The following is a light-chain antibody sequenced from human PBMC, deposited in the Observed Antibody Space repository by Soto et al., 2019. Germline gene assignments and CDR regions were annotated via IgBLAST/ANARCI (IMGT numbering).Light chain of an antibody. J-gene: IGKJ4*01. CDR3: QQANSFPPT. CDR2: DAS. V-gene: IGKV3-11*01. Sequence: EIVLTQSPATLSLSPGERATLSCRASQSVSTYLAWYQQKPGQAPRLLIYDASSLQSGVPSRFSGSGSGTDFTLTISSLQPEDFATYYCQQANSFPPTFGGGTKVEIK. CDR1: QSVSTY.